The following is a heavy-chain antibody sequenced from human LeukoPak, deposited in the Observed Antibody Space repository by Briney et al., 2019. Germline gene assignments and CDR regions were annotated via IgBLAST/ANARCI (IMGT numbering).Heavy chain of an antibody. CDR1: GGSFSGYY. CDR2: INHSGST. Sequence: PSETLSLTCAVYGGSFSGYYWSWIRQPPGKGLEWIGEINHSGSTNYNPSLKSRVTISVDTSKNQFSLKLSSVTAADTAVYYCARWVVPAATWGDYFDYWGQGTLVTVSS. CDR3: ARWVVPAATWGDYFDY. V-gene: IGHV4-34*01. D-gene: IGHD2-2*01. J-gene: IGHJ4*02.